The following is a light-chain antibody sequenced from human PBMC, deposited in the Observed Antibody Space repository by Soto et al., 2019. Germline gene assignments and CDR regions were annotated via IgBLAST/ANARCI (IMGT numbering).Light chain of an antibody. CDR3: QQSYSTPWT. V-gene: IGKV1-39*01. Sequence: DIQMTQSPSSLSASVGDRVTITCRSSQSNSSYLNWYQQKPGKAPKLLIYAASSLQCGVPSRFSGSGSGTDFTLTISSLQPEDFATYYCQQSYSTPWTFGQGTKVEIK. J-gene: IGKJ1*01. CDR2: AAS. CDR1: QSNSSY.